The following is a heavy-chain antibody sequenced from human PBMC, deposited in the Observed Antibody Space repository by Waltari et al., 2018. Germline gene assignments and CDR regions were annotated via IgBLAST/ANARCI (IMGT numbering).Heavy chain of an antibody. CDR1: GGTFSSYA. J-gene: IGHJ4*02. CDR2: IIHIFGTA. CDR3: ARDASDYGDYQGFDY. D-gene: IGHD4-17*01. Sequence: QVQLVQSGAEVKKPGSSVKVSCKASGGTFSSYAISWVRQAHGQGLEWMGGIIHIFGTANYAQKFQGRVTITTDESTSTAYMELSSLRSEDTAVYYCARDASDYGDYQGFDYWGQGTLVTVSS. V-gene: IGHV1-69*05.